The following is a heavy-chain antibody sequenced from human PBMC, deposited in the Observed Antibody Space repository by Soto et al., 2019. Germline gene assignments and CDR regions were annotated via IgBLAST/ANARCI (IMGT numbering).Heavy chain of an antibody. D-gene: IGHD7-27*01. Sequence: AASVKVSCKASGYTFTSYYMHWVRQAPGQGLEWMGWINPNSGGTNYAQKFQGWVTMTRDTSISTAYMELSRLRSDDTAVYYCARATILTGNYYGMDVWGQGTTVTVSS. CDR1: GYTFTSYY. J-gene: IGHJ6*02. CDR3: ARATILTGNYYGMDV. V-gene: IGHV1-2*04. CDR2: INPNSGGT.